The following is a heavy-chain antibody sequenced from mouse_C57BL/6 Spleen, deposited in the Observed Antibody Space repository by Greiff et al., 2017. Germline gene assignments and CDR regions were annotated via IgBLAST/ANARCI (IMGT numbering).Heavy chain of an antibody. Sequence: VKVVESGPELVKPGASVKISCKASGYAFSSSWMNWVKQRPGKGLEWIGRIYPGDGDTNYNGKFKGKATLTADKSSSTAYMQLSSLTSEDSAVYFCARSRDFYAMDYWGQGTSVTVSS. CDR1: GYAFSSSW. CDR3: ARSRDFYAMDY. J-gene: IGHJ4*01. CDR2: IYPGDGDT. V-gene: IGHV1-82*01.